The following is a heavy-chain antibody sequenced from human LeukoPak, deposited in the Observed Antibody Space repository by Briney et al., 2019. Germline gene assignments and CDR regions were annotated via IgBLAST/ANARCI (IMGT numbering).Heavy chain of an antibody. CDR2: ISAYNGNT. D-gene: IGHD3-16*02. CDR1: GYTFTSYG. V-gene: IGHV1-18*01. Sequence: ASVKVSCKASGYTFTSYGISWVRQAPGQGLEWMGWISAYNGNTNYAQKLQGRVTMTTDTSTSTAYMELRSLRSDDTAVYYCARDRGDYVWGSYRSFDHWGQGTLVTVSS. CDR3: ARDRGDYVWGSYRSFDH. J-gene: IGHJ4*02.